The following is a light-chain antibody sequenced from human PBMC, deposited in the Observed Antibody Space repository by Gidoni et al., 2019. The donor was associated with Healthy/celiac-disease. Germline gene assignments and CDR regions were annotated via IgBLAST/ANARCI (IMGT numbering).Light chain of an antibody. CDR3: QQYKSYSLT. V-gene: IGKV1-5*03. CDR2: KAS. Sequence: DIQMTQSPSTLSASVGDRVTITCRASQSISSWLAWYQQKPGKAPKLLIYKASSLESGVPSRFSGSGSGTEFTLTTSSLQPDDFSTYYCQQYKSYSLTFGGXTKVEIK. J-gene: IGKJ4*01. CDR1: QSISSW.